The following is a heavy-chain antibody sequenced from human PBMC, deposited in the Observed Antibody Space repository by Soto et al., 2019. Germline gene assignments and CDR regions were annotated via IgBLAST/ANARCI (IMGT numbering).Heavy chain of an antibody. Sequence: SETLSLTCTVSGGSISSYYWSWIRQPPGKGLEWIGYIYYSGSTNYNPSLKSRVTISVDTSKNQFSLKLSSVTAADTAVYYCATTPRAEYFQHWGQGTMVTVSS. CDR3: ATTPRAEYFQH. CDR1: GGSISSYY. V-gene: IGHV4-59*01. J-gene: IGHJ1*01. CDR2: IYYSGST.